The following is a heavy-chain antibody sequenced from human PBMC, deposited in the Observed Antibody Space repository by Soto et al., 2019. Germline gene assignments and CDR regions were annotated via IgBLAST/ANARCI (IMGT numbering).Heavy chain of an antibody. D-gene: IGHD3-9*01. CDR2: IYYSGST. CDR3: ARKLTGYTYYFDY. Sequence: QVQLQESGPGLVKPSETLSLTCTVSGGSISSYYWSWIRQPPGKGLEWIGYIYYSGSTNYNPSLKSRVTISVDTSKNQFSLKLSSVTAADTAVYYCARKLTGYTYYFDYWGQGTLVTVSS. J-gene: IGHJ4*02. CDR1: GGSISSYY. V-gene: IGHV4-59*01.